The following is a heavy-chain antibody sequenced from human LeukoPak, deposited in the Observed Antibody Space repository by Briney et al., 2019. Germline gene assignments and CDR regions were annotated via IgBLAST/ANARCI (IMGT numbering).Heavy chain of an antibody. CDR3: ARDGTYYDFWSGYSYYYYYGMDV. CDR1: GFTFSSYW. D-gene: IGHD3-3*01. Sequence: PGGSLRLSCAASGFTFSSYWMSWVRQAPGKGLEWVANIKQDGSEKYYVDSVKGRFTISRDNAKNSLYLQMNSLRAEDTAVYYCARDGTYYDFWSGYSYYYYYGMDVWGQGTTVTVSS. V-gene: IGHV3-7*01. J-gene: IGHJ6*02. CDR2: IKQDGSEK.